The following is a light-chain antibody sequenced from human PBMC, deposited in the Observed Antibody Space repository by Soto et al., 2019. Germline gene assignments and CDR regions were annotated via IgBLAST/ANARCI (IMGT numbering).Light chain of an antibody. J-gene: IGKJ1*01. CDR3: QQYNNWPRT. CDR2: GAS. Sequence: IVLTQSPATLSVSPGERATLSCSASQSVSSNLTWYQQKPGQAPRLLIYGASTRATGIPARFSGSGSGTEFTLTISSLQSEDFAVYYCQQYNNWPRTFGQGTKV. V-gene: IGKV3-15*01. CDR1: QSVSSN.